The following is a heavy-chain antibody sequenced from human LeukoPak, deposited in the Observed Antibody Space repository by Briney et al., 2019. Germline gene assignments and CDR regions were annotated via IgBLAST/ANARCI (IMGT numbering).Heavy chain of an antibody. CDR2: IYYSGST. CDR3: ARGIRVVTPRSTPYYFDY. D-gene: IGHD4-23*01. V-gene: IGHV4-39*07. CDR1: GGSISSSSYY. J-gene: IGHJ4*02. Sequence: KPSETLSLTCTVSGGSISSSSYYWGWIRQPPGKGLEWIGSIYYSGSTYYNPSLKSRVSISVDTSKNQFSLKLSSVTAADTAVYYCARGIRVVTPRSTPYYFDYWGQGTLVTVSS.